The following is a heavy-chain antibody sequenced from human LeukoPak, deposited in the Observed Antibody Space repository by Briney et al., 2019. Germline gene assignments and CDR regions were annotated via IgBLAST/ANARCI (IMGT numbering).Heavy chain of an antibody. Sequence: SETLSLTCTVSGGSISSSSYYWGWIRQPPGKGLEWIGSIYYSGSTYYNPSLKSRVTISVDASKNQFSLRVNSVTAADTAIYYCGRRTHSSSLTYWGQGALVTVSS. V-gene: IGHV4-39*01. CDR1: GGSISSSSYY. J-gene: IGHJ4*02. CDR2: IYYSGST. CDR3: GRRTHSSSLTY. D-gene: IGHD6-13*01.